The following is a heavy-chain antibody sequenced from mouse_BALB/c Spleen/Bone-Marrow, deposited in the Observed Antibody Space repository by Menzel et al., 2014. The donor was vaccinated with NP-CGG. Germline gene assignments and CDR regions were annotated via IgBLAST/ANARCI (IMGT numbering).Heavy chain of an antibody. CDR3: ASYYYGSSRVAY. D-gene: IGHD1-1*01. CDR2: IDPANGNT. V-gene: IGHV14-3*02. J-gene: IGHJ3*01. CDR1: GFNIKDTY. Sequence: VHVKQSGAELVKPGASVKLSCTASGFNIKDTYMHWVKQRPEQGLEWIGRIDPANGNTKYDPKFQGKATITADTSSNTAYLQLSSLTSEDTAVYYCASYYYGSSRVAYWGQGTLGTVSA.